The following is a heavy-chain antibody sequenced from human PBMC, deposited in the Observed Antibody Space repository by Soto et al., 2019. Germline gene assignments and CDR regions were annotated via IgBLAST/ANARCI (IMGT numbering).Heavy chain of an antibody. V-gene: IGHV4-59*01. CDR1: GHSSRNYQ. CDR3: ARGRSDCTGGTCSYYYFYAMGV. D-gene: IGHD2-15*01. Sequence: PSETLSLTCTVSGHSSRNYQWNWVRQPAGKGLEWIAYIYYSGTTNYNPSLKSRVTISIDKSNNQVSLKLTSVTAADTAVYYCARGRSDCTGGTCSYYYFYAMGVWAQWTTVTVS. J-gene: IGHJ6*01. CDR2: IYYSGTT.